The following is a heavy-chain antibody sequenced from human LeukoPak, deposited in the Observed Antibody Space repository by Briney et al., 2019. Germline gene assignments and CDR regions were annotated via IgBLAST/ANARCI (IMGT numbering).Heavy chain of an antibody. CDR3: ARICSSTDCLIPD. Sequence: GGSLRLSCAVSGFTFSGFWMSWSRQAPGKGLEWVASINSDGSEGYYADFVKGRFTISRDNAKNTVYLQINSLRDEDTAVYYCARICSSTDCLIPDWGQGTLVTVSS. D-gene: IGHD2-2*01. V-gene: IGHV3-7*01. J-gene: IGHJ4*02. CDR2: INSDGSEG. CDR1: GFTFSGFW.